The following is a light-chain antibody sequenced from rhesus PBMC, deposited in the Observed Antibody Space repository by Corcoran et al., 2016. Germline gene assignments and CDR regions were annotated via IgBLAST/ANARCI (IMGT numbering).Light chain of an antibody. V-gene: IGKV1-22*01. CDR3: QQYSSSPYS. Sequence: DIQMTQSPSSLSASVGDTVTITCRASQSIASWLAWYQQKPGNAPKLLVYKASRLKSGVPSRFSGSGSGTDFTLTISSLKSEDFATYYCQQYSSSPYSFGQGTKVEIK. CDR2: KAS. CDR1: QSIASW. J-gene: IGKJ2*01.